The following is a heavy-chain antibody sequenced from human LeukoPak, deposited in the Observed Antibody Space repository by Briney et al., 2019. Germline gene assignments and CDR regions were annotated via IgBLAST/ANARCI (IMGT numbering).Heavy chain of an antibody. CDR2: PYSGGST. D-gene: IGHD1-26*01. Sequence: GGSLRLSCAASGFTVSSNFMTWVRQAPGKGLEWVSVPYSGGSTYYADSVKGRFTISRDNSKNTLYLQMNSLRAEDTAVYYCARPKWELQWGVDYWGQGTLVTVSS. V-gene: IGHV3-53*01. CDR1: GFTVSSNF. CDR3: ARPKWELQWGVDY. J-gene: IGHJ4*02.